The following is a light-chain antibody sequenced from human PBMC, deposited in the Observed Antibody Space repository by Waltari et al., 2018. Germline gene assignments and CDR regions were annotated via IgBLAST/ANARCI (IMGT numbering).Light chain of an antibody. CDR3: AAWDDSLRGV. CDR1: SSNLGRTH. V-gene: IGLV1-47*01. J-gene: IGLJ3*02. CDR2: RND. Sequence: QSVLTQPPSASGTPGQRVTISCSGSSSNLGRTHVHWYQQVPGTAPKLLLYRNDQRPSGVPDRFSGSKSGTSASLAISGLRSEDEGHYYCAAWDDSLRGVFGGGTKLTVL.